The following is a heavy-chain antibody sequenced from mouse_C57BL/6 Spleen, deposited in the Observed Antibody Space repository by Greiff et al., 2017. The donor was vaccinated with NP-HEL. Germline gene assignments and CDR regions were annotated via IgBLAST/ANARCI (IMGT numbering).Heavy chain of an antibody. V-gene: IGHV1-82*01. D-gene: IGHD2-2*01. CDR1: GYAFSSSW. CDR2: IYPGDGDT. CDR3: ARGPYYGYADY. Sequence: VQLQQSGPELVKPGASVKISCKASGYAFSSSWMNWVKQRPGKGLEWIGRIYPGDGDTNYNGKFKGKATLTADKSSSTAYMQLSSLTSEDSAVYFCARGPYYGYADYWGKGTTLTVSS. J-gene: IGHJ2*01.